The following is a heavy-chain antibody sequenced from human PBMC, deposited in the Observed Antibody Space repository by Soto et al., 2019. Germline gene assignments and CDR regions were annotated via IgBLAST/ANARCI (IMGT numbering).Heavy chain of an antibody. J-gene: IGHJ6*02. CDR3: AKDVGYSSSWSLGMDV. CDR1: GFTFSSYA. V-gene: IGHV3-23*01. CDR2: ISGSGGST. Sequence: GGSLRLSCAASGFTFSSYAMSWVRQAPGKGLEWVSAISGSGGSTYYADSVKGRFTISRDNSKNTLYLQMNSLRAEDTAVYYCAKDVGYSSSWSLGMDVWGQGTTVTVSS. D-gene: IGHD6-13*01.